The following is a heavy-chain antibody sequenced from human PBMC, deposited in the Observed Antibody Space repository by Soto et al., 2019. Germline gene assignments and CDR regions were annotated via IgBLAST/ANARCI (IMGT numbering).Heavy chain of an antibody. D-gene: IGHD3-3*01. CDR1: GFTVSSNY. Sequence: GGSLRLSCAASGFTVSSNYMSWVRQAPGKGLEWVSVIYSGGSTYYADSVKGRFTISRDNSKNTLYLQMNSLRAEDTAVYYCARDRDYDFWSGYSSASRPLGVWGKGTTVTVSS. CDR2: IYSGGST. CDR3: ARDRDYDFWSGYSSASRPLGV. J-gene: IGHJ6*04. V-gene: IGHV3-66*01.